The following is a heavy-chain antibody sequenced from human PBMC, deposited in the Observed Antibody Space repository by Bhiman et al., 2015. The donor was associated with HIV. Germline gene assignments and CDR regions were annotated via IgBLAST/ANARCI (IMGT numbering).Heavy chain of an antibody. CDR2: IRYDGSHK. V-gene: IGHV3-30*02. Sequence: VQVVESGGGLVKPGGSLTLSCVATGFTFSKAWMNWVRQAPGKGLEWVAFIRYDGSHKYYADSVKGRFTISRDNSQNTLYLQMNSLRAEDTAVYFCVKDSRPLYSSSSGHYYYYGMDVWGQGTTVTVSS. J-gene: IGHJ6*02. CDR3: VKDSRPLYSSSSGHYYYYGMDV. D-gene: IGHD6-6*01. CDR1: GFTFSKAW.